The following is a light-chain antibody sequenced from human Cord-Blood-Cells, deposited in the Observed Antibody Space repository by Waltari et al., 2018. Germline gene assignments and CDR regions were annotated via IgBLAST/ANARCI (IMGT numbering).Light chain of an antibody. CDR1: SSDVGSYNL. J-gene: IGLJ3*02. Sequence: QSALTQPASVSGSPGQSIIISCTGTSSDVGSYNLVSWYQQHPGKAPKLMIYEGSKRPSGVSNRVSGSKSGNTASLTISGLQAEDEADYYCCSYAGSSTWVFGGGTKLTVL. V-gene: IGLV2-23*01. CDR3: CSYAGSSTWV. CDR2: EGS.